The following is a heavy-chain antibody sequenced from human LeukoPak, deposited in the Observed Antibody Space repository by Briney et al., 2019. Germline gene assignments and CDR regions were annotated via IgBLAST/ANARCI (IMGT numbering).Heavy chain of an antibody. J-gene: IGHJ4*02. CDR3: ARVPYYYDSSGYYQTDY. Sequence: GGSLRLSCAASGFTFSSYSMNWVRQAPGKGLEWVSYISSSSSTIYYADSVKGRFTISRDNAKNSLYLQMNSLRAEDTAVYYCARVPYYYDSSGYYQTDYWGQGTLVTVSS. V-gene: IGHV3-48*04. CDR2: ISSSSSTI. D-gene: IGHD3-22*01. CDR1: GFTFSSYS.